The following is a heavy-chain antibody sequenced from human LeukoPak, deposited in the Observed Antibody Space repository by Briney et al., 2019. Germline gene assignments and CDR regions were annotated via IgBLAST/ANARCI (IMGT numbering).Heavy chain of an antibody. CDR2: ISYDGSNK. CDR3: ANLKRDYYDSSGYYLGS. D-gene: IGHD3-22*01. J-gene: IGHJ4*02. CDR1: GFTFSSYA. V-gene: IGHV3-30-3*01. Sequence: GGSLRLSCADSGFTFSSYAMHWVRQAPGKGLEWVAVISYDGSNKYYADSVKGRFTISRDNSKNTLYLQMNSLRAEDTAVYYCANLKRDYYDSSGYYLGSWGQGTLVTVSS.